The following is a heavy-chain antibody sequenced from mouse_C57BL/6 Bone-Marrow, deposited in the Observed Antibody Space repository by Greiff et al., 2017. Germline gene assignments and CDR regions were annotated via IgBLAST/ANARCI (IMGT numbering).Heavy chain of an antibody. Sequence: QVQLQQSGAELVMPGASVKLSCTASGYTFTSYWMHWVKQRPGQGLEWIGEIDPSDSYTNYNPKFKGKSTLTADKSSSTAYMQLSSLTSEDSAVYYCSSGGMLSAWFAYWGQGTLVTVSA. D-gene: IGHD3-2*02. CDR3: SSGGMLSAWFAY. CDR1: GYTFTSYW. J-gene: IGHJ3*01. CDR2: IDPSDSYT. V-gene: IGHV1-69*01.